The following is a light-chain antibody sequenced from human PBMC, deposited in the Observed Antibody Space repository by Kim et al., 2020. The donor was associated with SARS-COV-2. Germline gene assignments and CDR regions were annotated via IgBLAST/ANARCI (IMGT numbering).Light chain of an antibody. V-gene: IGLV3-19*02. J-gene: IGLJ3*02. CDR1: SLRKYY. Sequence: SSELTQDPAVSVALGQTVKITCQGDSLRKYYAIWYQQKPGQAPVRVIYGKNNRPSGIPDRFSGSSSGNTASLTIAGAQAEDEADYYCNSWDSSGDHWVFGGGTQLTVL. CDR3: NSWDSSGDHWV. CDR2: GKN.